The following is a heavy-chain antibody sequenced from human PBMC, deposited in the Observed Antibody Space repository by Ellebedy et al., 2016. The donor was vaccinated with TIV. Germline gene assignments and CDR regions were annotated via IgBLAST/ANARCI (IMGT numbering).Heavy chain of an antibody. CDR2: IYYSGST. D-gene: IGHD3-10*01. V-gene: IGHV4-39*01. Sequence: SETLSLTCDVSGGSINSYSWSWMRQPPGKGLEWIGSIYYSGSTYYNPSLKSRVTISVDTSKNQFSLKLSSVTAADTAVYYCARQWFGGWGQGTLVTVSS. CDR1: GGSINSYS. CDR3: ARQWFGG. J-gene: IGHJ4*02.